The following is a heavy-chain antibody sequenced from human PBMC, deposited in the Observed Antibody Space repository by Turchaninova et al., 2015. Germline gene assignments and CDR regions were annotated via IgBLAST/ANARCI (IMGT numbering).Heavy chain of an antibody. Sequence: VQLQESGPGLVKPSETLSLTCAVSGYSISSCCYWGWIRQPPGMGLEWIATFSHTGSTYYNPSLKSRVTISVDPSKNQFSLQLSSVTAADTAIYDWWRHRGGGSTLFDYWGQGTLVTVSS. CDR3: WRHRGGGSTLFDY. CDR1: GYSISSCCY. CDR2: FSHTGST. J-gene: IGHJ4*02. V-gene: IGHV4-38-2*01. D-gene: IGHD1-26*01.